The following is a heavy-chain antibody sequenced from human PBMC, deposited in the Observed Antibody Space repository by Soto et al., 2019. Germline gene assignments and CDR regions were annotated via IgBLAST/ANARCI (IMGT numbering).Heavy chain of an antibody. V-gene: IGHV1-8*01. CDR2: MNPNSGNA. Sequence: ASVKVSCKATGYSFTRHDINWLRQAAGQGLEWMGWMNPNSGNAVYAQKFQGRVTMTRNTSITTAYIEVTSLKSEDTAVYFCARGAYNEYSHGFDPWGQGTMVTVSS. J-gene: IGHJ5*02. CDR3: ARGAYNEYSHGFDP. D-gene: IGHD1-1*01. CDR1: GYSFTRHD.